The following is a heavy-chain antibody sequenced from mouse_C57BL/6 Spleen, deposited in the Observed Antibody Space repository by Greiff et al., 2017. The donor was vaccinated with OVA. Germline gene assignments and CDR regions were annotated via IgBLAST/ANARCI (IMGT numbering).Heavy chain of an antibody. CDR1: GFTFTDCY. CDR2: IRNKANGYTT. J-gene: IGHJ3*01. Sequence: EVKLVESGGGLVQPGGSLSLSCAASGFTFTDCYMSWVRQPPGKALEWLGFIRNKANGYTTEYSASVKGRFTISRDNSQSILYLQMNALRAEDSATYYCARYRGATEGFAYWGQGTLVTVSA. CDR3: ARYRGATEGFAY. V-gene: IGHV7-3*01.